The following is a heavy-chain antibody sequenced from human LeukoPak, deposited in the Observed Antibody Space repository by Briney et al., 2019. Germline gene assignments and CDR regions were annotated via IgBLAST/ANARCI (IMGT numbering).Heavy chain of an antibody. Sequence: ASVKVSCKASGYTFTGYYIHWVRQAPGKGLEWVSVIYSGGSTYYADSVKGRFTISRDNSKNTLYLQMNSLRAEDTAVYYCAKDLYPRAYYYDSSGYYPEDYWGQGTLVTVSS. J-gene: IGHJ4*02. D-gene: IGHD3-22*01. CDR1: GYTFTGYY. CDR2: IYSGGST. CDR3: AKDLYPRAYYYDSSGYYPEDY. V-gene: IGHV3-66*02.